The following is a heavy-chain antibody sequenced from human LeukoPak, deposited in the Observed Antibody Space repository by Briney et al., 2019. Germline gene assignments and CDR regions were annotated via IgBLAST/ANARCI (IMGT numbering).Heavy chain of an antibody. CDR3: ARCYGDYFSANDAFDI. CDR2: MNPNSGNT. CDR1: GYTFTSYD. D-gene: IGHD4-17*01. J-gene: IGHJ3*02. V-gene: IGHV1-8*01. Sequence: ASAKVSCKASGYTFTSYDINWVRQATGQGLEWMGWMNPNSGNTGYAQKFQGRVTMTRNTSISTAYMELSSLRSEDTAVYYCARCYGDYFSANDAFDIWGQGTMVTVSS.